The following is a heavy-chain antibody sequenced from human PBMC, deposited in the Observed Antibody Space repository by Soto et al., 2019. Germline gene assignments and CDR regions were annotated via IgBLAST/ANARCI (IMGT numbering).Heavy chain of an antibody. J-gene: IGHJ4*02. CDR1: GFTFSSYG. CDR3: AKDLGDFLFDY. V-gene: IGHV3-30*18. CDR2: ISYDGSNK. Sequence: GALRLSCAASGFTFSSYGMHWVRQAPGKGLEWVAVISYDGSNKYYADSVKGRFTISRDNSKNTLYLQMNSLRAEDTAVYYCAKDLGDFLFDYWGQGTLVTVSS. D-gene: IGHD3-3*01.